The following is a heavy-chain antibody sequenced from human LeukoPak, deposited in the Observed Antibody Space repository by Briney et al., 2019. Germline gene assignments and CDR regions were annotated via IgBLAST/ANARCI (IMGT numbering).Heavy chain of an antibody. V-gene: IGHV1-18*01. D-gene: IGHD3-3*01. J-gene: IGHJ4*02. CDR2: ISAYNGNT. Sequence: GPSVKVSCKASGYTFTSYGISWVRQAPGQGLEWMGWISAYNGNTNYAHKRQGRVTMTTDTSTSSAYMELRSLRSDDTAVYYCARVAGYYDFWSGYSTPTPFDYWGQGTLVTVSS. CDR1: GYTFTSYG. CDR3: ARVAGYYDFWSGYSTPTPFDY.